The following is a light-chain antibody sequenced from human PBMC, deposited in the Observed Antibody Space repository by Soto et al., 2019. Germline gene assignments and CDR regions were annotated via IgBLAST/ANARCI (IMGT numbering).Light chain of an antibody. CDR3: QQYGSSPPT. J-gene: IGKJ2*01. Sequence: DIQMTQSPSSLSASVGDRVTIPCRASQSITTYLNWYQQKPGKAPQLLIYAASSLQSGVPSRFCGSGSGTDFTLTVSRLEPEDFAVFYCQQYGSSPPTFGQGTKVDIK. V-gene: IGKV1-39*01. CDR1: QSITTY. CDR2: AAS.